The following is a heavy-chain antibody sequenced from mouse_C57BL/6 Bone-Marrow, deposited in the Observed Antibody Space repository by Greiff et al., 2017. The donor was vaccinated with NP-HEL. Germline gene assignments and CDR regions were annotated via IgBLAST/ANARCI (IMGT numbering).Heavy chain of an antibody. Sequence: EVQLQQSGTVLARPGASVKMSCKTSGYTFTSYWMHWVKQRPGQGLEWIGAIYTNHRDKRYNPKFKGTANLTAVTSASTAYMGLSSLANEDSAVYYCTIYYGSSYDAMDYWGQGTSVTVSS. J-gene: IGHJ4*01. CDR1: GYTFTSYW. CDR2: IYTNHRDK. CDR3: TIYYGSSYDAMDY. V-gene: IGHV1-5*01. D-gene: IGHD1-1*01.